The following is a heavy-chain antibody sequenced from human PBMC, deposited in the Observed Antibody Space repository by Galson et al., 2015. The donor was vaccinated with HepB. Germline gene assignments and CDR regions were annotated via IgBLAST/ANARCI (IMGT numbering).Heavy chain of an antibody. CDR3: ARAGYDHYGMDV. V-gene: IGHV3-48*01. J-gene: IGHJ6*02. D-gene: IGHD2-15*01. Sequence: SLRLSCAASGFSFSSYSMNWVRQAPGKGLEWVSYMSSSDSSSTIYYADSVKGRFTISRDNARNSLYLQMNSLRVEDRAVYYCARAGYDHYGMDVWGQGTTVTVSS. CDR1: GFSFSSYS. CDR2: MSSSDSSSTI.